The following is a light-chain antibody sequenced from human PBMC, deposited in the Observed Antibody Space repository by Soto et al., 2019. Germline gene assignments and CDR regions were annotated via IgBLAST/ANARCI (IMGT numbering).Light chain of an antibody. CDR3: QQSDRAPLT. J-gene: IGKJ4*01. Sequence: DIQMTKSPSSLFSCVGDRVNIITWASQSIDSYLNWYQQKPGKAPKLLIYAASSLESGVPSRFSGSGSGTDFTLTITSLQPEDFATYYCQQSDRAPLTFGGGTKVDIK. V-gene: IGKV1-39*01. CDR2: AAS. CDR1: QSIDSY.